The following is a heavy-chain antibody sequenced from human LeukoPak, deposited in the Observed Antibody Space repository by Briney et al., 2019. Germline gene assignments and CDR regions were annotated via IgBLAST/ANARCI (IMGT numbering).Heavy chain of an antibody. V-gene: IGHV4-31*03. D-gene: IGHD3-22*01. CDR2: IYHSGST. Sequence: SETLSLTCTVSGGSIRSGGYYCTWIRQHPGKGLEWIGYIYHSGSTYYSPSLESRVTISVDTSRNQFSLKLNSVTAADTAVYYCAIDRSGYYHFDYWGQGTLVTVSS. CDR1: GGSIRSGGYY. CDR3: AIDRSGYYHFDY. J-gene: IGHJ4*02.